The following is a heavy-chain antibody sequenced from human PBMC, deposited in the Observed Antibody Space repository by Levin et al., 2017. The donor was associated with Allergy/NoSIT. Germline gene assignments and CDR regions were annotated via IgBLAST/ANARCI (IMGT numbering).Heavy chain of an antibody. D-gene: IGHD1-26*01. V-gene: IGHV1-46*01. CDR2: INPNSGET. J-gene: IGHJ4*02. Sequence: ASVKVSCKASGYTFSHYYIHWVRQAPGQGLEWTGIINPNSGETEYAQKFQGRVTMTRDTSTTTFYMELSSLRSEDTAVYYCAREPEFSALSFGYWGQGTLVTVSS. CDR3: AREPEFSALSFGY. CDR1: GYTFSHYY.